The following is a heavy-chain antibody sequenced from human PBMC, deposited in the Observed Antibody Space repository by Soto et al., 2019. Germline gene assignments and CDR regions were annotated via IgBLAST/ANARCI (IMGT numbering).Heavy chain of an antibody. J-gene: IGHJ4*02. V-gene: IGHV3-74*01. Sequence: EVQLEESGGGLVQPGGSLRLSCAASGFTFSSYGMHWVRQAAGKGLVWVSRISSDGSSTIYADSVEGRFTISRDNAKNTVYLQMNSLRAEDTAMYYCTRGLSRSSFWGQGTLVTVSS. CDR2: ISSDGSST. CDR3: TRGLSRSSF. CDR1: GFTFSSYG. D-gene: IGHD6-6*01.